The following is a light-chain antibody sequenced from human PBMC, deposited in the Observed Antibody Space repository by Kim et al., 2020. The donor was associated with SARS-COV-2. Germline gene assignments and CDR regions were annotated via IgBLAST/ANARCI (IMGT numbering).Light chain of an antibody. V-gene: IGLV3-1*01. CDR2: QDS. J-gene: IGLJ2*01. Sequence: SYELTQPPSVSVSPGQTASITCSGYKLGDKYACWYQQKPGQSPVLVIYQDSNRPSGIPERFSGSNSGNTATLTISGTQAMDEADCYCQAWDSSTVVFGGGTQLTVL. CDR3: QAWDSSTVV. CDR1: KLGDKY.